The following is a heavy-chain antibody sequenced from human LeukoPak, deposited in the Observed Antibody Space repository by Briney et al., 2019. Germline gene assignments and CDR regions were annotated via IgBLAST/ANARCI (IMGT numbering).Heavy chain of an antibody. Sequence: ASVTVSFKASGYTFINYGINWVRQAPGQGLEWMGWISPYNGNTNYAQKFQGRVTMTTDTSTRTAYLELRSLRSDDTAVYYCARAPQRNLSYYYGMDVWGQGTTVPVSS. CDR1: GYTFINYG. CDR2: ISPYNGNT. J-gene: IGHJ6*02. V-gene: IGHV1-18*01. CDR3: ARAPQRNLSYYYGMDV.